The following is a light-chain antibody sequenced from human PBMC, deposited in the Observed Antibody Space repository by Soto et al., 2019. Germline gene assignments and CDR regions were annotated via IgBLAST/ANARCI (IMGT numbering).Light chain of an antibody. V-gene: IGLV1-47*01. CDR1: SSNIGSNY. J-gene: IGLJ3*02. CDR3: AAWDDSLSGV. CDR2: RNN. Sequence: QSVLTQPPSASGTPGQRVTISCSGSSSNIGSNYVYWYQQLPGTAPKLLIYRNNQRPSGVPDRFSGSKSGTSASLAISGLRSEHEADYYCAAWDDSLSGVFGGGTKLTVL.